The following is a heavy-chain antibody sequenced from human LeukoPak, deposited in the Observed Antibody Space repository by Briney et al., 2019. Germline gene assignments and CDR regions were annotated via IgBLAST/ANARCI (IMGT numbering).Heavy chain of an antibody. V-gene: IGHV3-9*01. CDR1: GFTFDDYA. Sequence: GGSLRLSCAASGFTFDDYAMHWVRQAPGKGLEWVPGISWNSGSIGYADSVKGRFTISRDNAKNSLYLQMNSLRAEDTALYYCAKDSQGSGRTDYMDVWGKGTTVTISS. CDR3: AKDSQGSGRTDYMDV. CDR2: ISWNSGSI. D-gene: IGHD3-10*01. J-gene: IGHJ6*03.